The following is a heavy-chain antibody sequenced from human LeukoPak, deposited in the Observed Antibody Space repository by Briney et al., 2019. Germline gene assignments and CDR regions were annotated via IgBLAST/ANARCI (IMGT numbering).Heavy chain of an antibody. CDR3: ASSIVGATYDAFDI. D-gene: IGHD1-26*01. V-gene: IGHV1-18*01. J-gene: IGHJ3*02. CDR2: ISAYNGNT. CDR1: GYTFTSYG. Sequence: WASVKVSCKASGYTFTSYGISWVRQAPGQGLEWMGWISAYNGNTNYAQKLQGRVTMTTDTSTSTAYMELRSLRSDDTAVYYCASSIVGATYDAFDIWGQGTMVTVSS.